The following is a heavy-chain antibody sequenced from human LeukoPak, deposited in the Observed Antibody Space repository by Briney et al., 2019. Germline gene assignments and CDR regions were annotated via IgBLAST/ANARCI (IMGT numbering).Heavy chain of an antibody. V-gene: IGHV1-18*01. Sequence: ASVKVSCKASGYTFTSYGISWVRQAPGQGLEWMGWISAYNGNTNYAQKLQGRVTMTTDTSTSTAYMELRSLRSDDTAVYYCARDIYYYDSSGESPFDYWGQGTLVTVSS. CDR2: ISAYNGNT. D-gene: IGHD3-22*01. CDR1: GYTFTSYG. J-gene: IGHJ4*02. CDR3: ARDIYYYDSSGESPFDY.